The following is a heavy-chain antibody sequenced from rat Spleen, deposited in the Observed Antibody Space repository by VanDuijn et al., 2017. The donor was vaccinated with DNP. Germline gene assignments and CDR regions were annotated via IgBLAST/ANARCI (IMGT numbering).Heavy chain of an antibody. CDR3: ARWETGAAFAY. V-gene: IGHV5-7*01. CDR2: ISYDGGST. CDR1: GFTFSDYY. D-gene: IGHD4-1*01. Sequence: EVQLVESGGGLVQPGRSLKLSCAASGFTFSDYYMAWVRQAPTKGLEWVAYISYDGGSTYYRDSVKGRFTISRDNAKSTLYLQMDSLRSEDTATYYCARWETGAAFAYWGQGTLVTVSS. J-gene: IGHJ3*01.